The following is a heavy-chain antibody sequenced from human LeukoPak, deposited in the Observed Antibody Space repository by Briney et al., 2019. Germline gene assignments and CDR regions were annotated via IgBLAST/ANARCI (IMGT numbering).Heavy chain of an antibody. CDR2: MSPNNGNA. CDR1: GYTFSNFD. J-gene: IGHJ4*02. V-gene: IGHV1-8*01. CDR3: TRVEY. Sequence: ASVKVSCKASGYTFSNFDINWVRQASGQGLEWVGWMSPNNGNAGYAQKLQDRVTLTRDTSISTAYMELSRLKSEDSAVYYFTRVEYWGQGTPVTVSS. D-gene: IGHD6-6*01.